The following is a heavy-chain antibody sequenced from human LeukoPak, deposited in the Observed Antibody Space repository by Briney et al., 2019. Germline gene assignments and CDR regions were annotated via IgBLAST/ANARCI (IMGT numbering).Heavy chain of an antibody. CDR3: AKAKRGGIAAAGLSN. Sequence: SVKVSCKASGGTFSSYAISWVRQAPGQGLEWMGRIIPILGIANYAQKFQGRVTITADKSTSTAYMELSSLRSEDTAVYYCAKAKRGGIAAAGLSNWGQGTLVTVSS. CDR1: GGTFSSYA. J-gene: IGHJ4*02. V-gene: IGHV1-69*04. D-gene: IGHD6-13*01. CDR2: IIPILGIA.